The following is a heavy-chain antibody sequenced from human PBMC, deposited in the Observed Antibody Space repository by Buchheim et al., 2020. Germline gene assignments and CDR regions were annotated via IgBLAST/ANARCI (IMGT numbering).Heavy chain of an antibody. CDR1: GFTVSNNQ. J-gene: IGHJ2*01. Sequence: EVHLVESGGGLVLFRGSLRLSCAASGFTVSNNQMTWVRQTPGKGLEWVSHISSGGRTSYADSVKGRFTNARDNSKNTLFLQMNSLRDEDTAVYYCARGQGYFDLWGRGTL. V-gene: IGHV3-66*01. CDR2: ISSGGRT. CDR3: ARGQGYFDL.